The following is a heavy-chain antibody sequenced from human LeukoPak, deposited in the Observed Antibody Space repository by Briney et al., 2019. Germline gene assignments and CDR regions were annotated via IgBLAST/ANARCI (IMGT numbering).Heavy chain of an antibody. CDR1: GFPFSSYG. D-gene: IGHD2-2*02. Sequence: GGSLRLSCTASGFPFSSYGMHWVRQAPGKGLEWFSAISGSGGDIYYTDSVKGRFTISRDNSKNTLYLQMNSLRAEDTAVYYCAKASSSCYRCYDFWGQGTLSPSPQ. CDR2: ISGSGGDI. V-gene: IGHV3-23*01. J-gene: IGHJ4*02. CDR3: AKASSSCYRCYDF.